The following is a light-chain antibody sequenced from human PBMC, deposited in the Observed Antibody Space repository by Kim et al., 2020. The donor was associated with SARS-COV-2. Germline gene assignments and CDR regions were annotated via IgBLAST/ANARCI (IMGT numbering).Light chain of an antibody. CDR2: GAS. J-gene: IGKJ4*01. V-gene: IGKV3-15*01. Sequence: CPGEKATLSCRASQSVSSNLAWYQQKPGQAPRLLVYGASTRATGIPARFSGSGSGTEFTLTISSLQSEDFAVYYCQQYNNWPPITFGGGTKVDIK. CDR1: QSVSSN. CDR3: QQYNNWPPIT.